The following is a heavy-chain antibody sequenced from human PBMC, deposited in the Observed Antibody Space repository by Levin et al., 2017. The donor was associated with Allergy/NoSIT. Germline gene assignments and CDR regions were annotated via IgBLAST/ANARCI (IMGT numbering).Heavy chain of an antibody. CDR2: IYLSGST. D-gene: IGHD5-18*01. V-gene: IGHV4-30-2*01. J-gene: IGHJ4*02. CDR1: GGSISSGGYS. CDR3: ARVAGYSYGYYFDY. Sequence: SSETLSLTCAVSGGSISSGGYSWSWIRQPPGKGLEWIGNIYLSGSTYYNPSLKSRVTISVDRSKNQFSLNLSSVTAADTAVYYCARVAGYSYGYYFDYWGQGTLVTVPS.